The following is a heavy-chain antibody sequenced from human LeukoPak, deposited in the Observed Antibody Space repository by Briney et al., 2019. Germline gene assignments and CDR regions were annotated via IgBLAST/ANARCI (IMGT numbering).Heavy chain of an antibody. CDR1: GFTASANY. CDR3: ARDGIVGATRGDY. D-gene: IGHD1-26*01. J-gene: IGHJ4*02. V-gene: IGHV3-66*01. CDR2: IYSGGST. Sequence: GGSLRLSCAASGFTASANYMSWVRRAPGKGLEWVSVIYSGGSTYYADSVKGRFTISRDNSKNTLFLQMNSLRAEDTAVYYCARDGIVGATRGDYWGQGTLVTVSS.